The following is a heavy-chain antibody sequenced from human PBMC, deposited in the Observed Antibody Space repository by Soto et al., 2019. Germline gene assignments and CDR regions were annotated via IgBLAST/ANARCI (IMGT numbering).Heavy chain of an antibody. J-gene: IGHJ4*02. CDR3: VRVSGDYTFVY. V-gene: IGHV4-59*01. Sequence: SETLSLTCTVSGDSISSYYWGWIRQPPGKGLQWIGYIYYSGSTNYNPSLRSRVTISIDPSKTQFSLKLTSLTAADTAVYYCVRVSGDYTFVYWGQGTQVTVSS. CDR2: IYYSGST. D-gene: IGHD4-17*01. CDR1: GDSISSYY.